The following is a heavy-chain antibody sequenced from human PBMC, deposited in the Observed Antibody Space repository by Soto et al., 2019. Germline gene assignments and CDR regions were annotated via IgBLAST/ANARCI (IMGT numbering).Heavy chain of an antibody. V-gene: IGHV4-59*12. J-gene: IGHJ6*02. CDR1: GDSISSYY. Sequence: PSETLSLTCAVSGDSISSYYCMWIRQPPGKGLESIGYLYYTRSANYNPSLKSRVTFSVDTSTNQCSLTLSSVTAADTAVYYCARGHYGGHGLDVWGQGTTVTVSS. CDR3: ARGHYGGHGLDV. CDR2: LYYTRSA. D-gene: IGHD4-17*01.